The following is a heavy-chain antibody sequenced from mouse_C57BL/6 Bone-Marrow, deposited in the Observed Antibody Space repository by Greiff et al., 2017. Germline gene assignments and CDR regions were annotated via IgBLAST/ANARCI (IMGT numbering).Heavy chain of an antibody. J-gene: IGHJ2*01. CDR1: GYTFTSSW. CDR2: IYPGNGST. Sequence: QVQLQQPGAELVKPGASVKMSCKASGYTFTSSWITWVKQRPGPGLEWIGDIYPGNGSTNYNEKFKSKATLTVDTSSSTAYMQLSSLTSEDSAVFYVAEWWAVDHFDYWGQGTTLTVSS. CDR3: AEWWAVDHFDY. D-gene: IGHD1-1*02. V-gene: IGHV1-55*01.